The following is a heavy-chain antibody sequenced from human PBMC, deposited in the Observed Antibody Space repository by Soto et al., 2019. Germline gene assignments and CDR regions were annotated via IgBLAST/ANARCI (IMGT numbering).Heavy chain of an antibody. D-gene: IGHD3-22*01. CDR2: IYAGSIT. Sequence: DVQLVESGGGLIQPGGSLRLSCAASGFTVSSNYMSWVRQAAGKGLEWVAVIYAGSITFYADSVKGRFTISRYNSKTSLYLQMNSLRAEDTAVYYCARIPYYNSGTIFDYWGQGTLVTVSS. CDR1: GFTVSSNY. V-gene: IGHV3-53*01. J-gene: IGHJ4*02. CDR3: ARIPYYNSGTIFDY.